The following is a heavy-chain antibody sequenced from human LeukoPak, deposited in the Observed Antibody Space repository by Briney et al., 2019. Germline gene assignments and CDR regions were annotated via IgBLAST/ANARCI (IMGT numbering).Heavy chain of an antibody. Sequence: GGSLRLSCAVSGFTFSDYYMSWIRQAPGKGLEWVSYISSGGYSVSYADSVKGRFTISRDNAKNSLYLQMHSLRAEDTAVYYCARGAGSGITIFGVAISNPDYWGQGTLVTVSS. CDR1: GFTFSDYY. CDR3: ARGAGSGITIFGVAISNPDY. J-gene: IGHJ4*02. V-gene: IGHV3-11*01. CDR2: ISSGGYSV. D-gene: IGHD3-3*01.